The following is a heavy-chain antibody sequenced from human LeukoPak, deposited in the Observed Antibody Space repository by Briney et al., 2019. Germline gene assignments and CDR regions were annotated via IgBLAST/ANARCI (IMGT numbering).Heavy chain of an antibody. CDR3: ASSGAQSSSVEKSFDY. V-gene: IGHV3-66*02. CDR1: GFTVSSNY. D-gene: IGHD3-10*01. Sequence: GGSLRLSCAASGFTVSSNYMSWVRQAPGKGLEWVSVIYSGGSTYYADSVKGRFTISRDNSKNTLYLQMNSLRAEDTAVYYCASSGAQSSSVEKSFDYWGQGTLVTVS. CDR2: IYSGGST. J-gene: IGHJ4*02.